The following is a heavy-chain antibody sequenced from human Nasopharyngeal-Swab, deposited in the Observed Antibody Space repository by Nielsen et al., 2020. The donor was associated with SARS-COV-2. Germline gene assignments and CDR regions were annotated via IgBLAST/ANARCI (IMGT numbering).Heavy chain of an antibody. J-gene: IGHJ4*02. D-gene: IGHD5-24*01. CDR1: GFTFSSYE. V-gene: IGHV3-48*03. Sequence: GESLKISCAASGFTFSSYEMNWVRQAPGKGLEWVSYISSSGSTIYYADSVKGRFTISRDNAKNSLYLQMNSLRAEDTAVYYCAREPPGRWLQLVFDYWGQGTLVTASS. CDR3: AREPPGRWLQLVFDY. CDR2: ISSSGSTI.